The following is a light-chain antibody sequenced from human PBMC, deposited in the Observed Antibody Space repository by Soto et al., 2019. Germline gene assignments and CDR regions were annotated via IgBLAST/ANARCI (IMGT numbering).Light chain of an antibody. CDR3: QQSYSTPWT. Sequence: DIQMTQSPFSLSASVGDRVASTCRASQNITTYVNWYQQKPGKAPKRLIYAASSLQSGVPSRFSGSGSGTDFTLTISSLQPEDFATYYCQQSYSTPWTFGQGTKVDIK. CDR1: QNITTY. V-gene: IGKV1-39*01. CDR2: AAS. J-gene: IGKJ1*01.